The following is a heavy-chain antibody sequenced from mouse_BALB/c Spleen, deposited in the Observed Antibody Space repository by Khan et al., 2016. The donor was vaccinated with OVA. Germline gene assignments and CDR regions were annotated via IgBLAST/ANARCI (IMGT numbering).Heavy chain of an antibody. J-gene: IGHJ1*01. V-gene: IGHV2-4-1*01. CDR2: IWSGGST. CDR1: GFSLNSYG. Sequence: VELVESGPGLVQPSQSLSITCTVSGFSLNSYGVHWVRQSPGKGLEWLGVIWSGGSTDYNAAFIPRLSIRKDNSKSQVFFKMNSVEADDTAIYYCARISDYYGREVGGEGTTVTVSS. D-gene: IGHD1-1*01. CDR3: ARISDYYGREV.